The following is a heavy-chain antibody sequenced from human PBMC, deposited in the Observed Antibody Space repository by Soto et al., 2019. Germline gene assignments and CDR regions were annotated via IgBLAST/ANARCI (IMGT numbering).Heavy chain of an antibody. V-gene: IGHV3-48*02. Sequence: EVQLVESGGGLVQPGRSLRLSCVASGFSLSTYSMNWVRQAPGKGLEWVSFVSSSGVTIYYADSVKGRFTISRDTAKNSLYLQMDSLRDEDTAVYYCARDSRFSIGDEYFYYYGMDVWGQGTTVTVSS. CDR1: GFSLSTYS. CDR3: ARDSRFSIGDEYFYYYGMDV. D-gene: IGHD2-15*01. J-gene: IGHJ6*02. CDR2: VSSSGVTI.